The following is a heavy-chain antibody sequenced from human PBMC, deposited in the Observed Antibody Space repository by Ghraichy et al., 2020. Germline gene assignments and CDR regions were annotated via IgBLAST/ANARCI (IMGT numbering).Heavy chain of an antibody. CDR2: INHSGST. CDR3: ARPRWLQPYFDY. D-gene: IGHD5-24*01. J-gene: IGHJ4*02. V-gene: IGHV4-34*01. CDR1: GGSFSGYY. Sequence: SETLSLTCAVYGGSFSGYYWSWIRQPPGKGLEWIGEINHSGSTNYNPSLKSRVTISVDTSKNQFSLKLSSVTAADTAVYYCARPRWLQPYFDYWGQGTLVTVSS.